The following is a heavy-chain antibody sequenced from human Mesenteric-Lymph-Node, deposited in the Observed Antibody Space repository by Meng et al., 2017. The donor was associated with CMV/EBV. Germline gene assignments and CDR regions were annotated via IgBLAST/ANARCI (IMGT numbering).Heavy chain of an antibody. CDR1: GGSVSSGSYY. Sequence: SGGSVSSGSYYWGWSRQPLGKGLEWIGVVYYSGSTNYNPSLKSRVTISLDKSKNQFSLRLSSVTAADTAVYYCARDDSSTWHRNYDYWGQGTLVTVSS. CDR3: ARDDSSTWHRNYDY. V-gene: IGHV4-61*01. J-gene: IGHJ4*02. D-gene: IGHD6-13*01. CDR2: VYYSGST.